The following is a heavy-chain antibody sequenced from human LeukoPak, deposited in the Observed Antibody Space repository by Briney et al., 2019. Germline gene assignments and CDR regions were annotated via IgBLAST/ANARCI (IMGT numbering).Heavy chain of an antibody. J-gene: IGHJ6*02. Sequence: SVKVSFKASGGTFSSYAISWVRQAPGQGLEWMGGIIPIFGTANYAQKFQGRVTITADESTSTAYMELSSLRSEDTAVYYCARVSLGNEPGSPQNYYYYGIDVWGQGTTVTVSS. CDR1: GGTFSSYA. CDR2: IIPIFGTA. V-gene: IGHV1-69*13. CDR3: ARVSLGNEPGSPQNYYYYGIDV.